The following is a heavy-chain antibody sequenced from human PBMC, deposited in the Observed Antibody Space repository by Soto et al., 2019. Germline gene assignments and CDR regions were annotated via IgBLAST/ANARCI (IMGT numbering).Heavy chain of an antibody. CDR1: GFTFSSDW. CDR2: INSDGSST. D-gene: IGHD3-22*01. CDR3: ARDLLYYYDSSVYCMDV. J-gene: IGHJ6*02. V-gene: IGHV3-74*01. Sequence: PGGSLRLSCAASGFTFSSDWMHRVRQAPGKGLVWVSRINSDGSSTSYADSVKGRFTISRDDAKNTPYLQMNSLRAEDTAVYYCARDLLYYYDSSVYCMDVWGQGTTVAVSS.